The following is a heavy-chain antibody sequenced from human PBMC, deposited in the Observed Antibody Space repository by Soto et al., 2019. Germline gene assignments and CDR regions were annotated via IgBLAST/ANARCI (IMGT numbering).Heavy chain of an antibody. Sequence: ASVKVSCKASGYTFTSYYMHWVRQAPGQGLEWMGIINPSGGSTSYAQKFQGRVTITADESTSTAYMELSSLRSEDTAVYYCVLSVVPAAIRYYYYYGMDVWGQGTTVTVSS. CDR3: VLSVVPAAIRYYYYYGMDV. CDR2: INPSGGST. J-gene: IGHJ6*02. CDR1: GYTFTSYY. D-gene: IGHD2-2*01. V-gene: IGHV1-46*01.